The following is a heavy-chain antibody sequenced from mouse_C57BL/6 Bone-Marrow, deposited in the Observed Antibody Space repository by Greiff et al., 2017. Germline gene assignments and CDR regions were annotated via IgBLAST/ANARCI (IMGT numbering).Heavy chain of an antibody. J-gene: IGHJ2*01. Sequence: DVQLQESGPGLVKPSQSLSLTCSVTGYSITSGYYWNWIRQFPGNKLEWMGYISYDGSNNYNPSPKNRISITRDTSKNQFFLKLNSVTTEDTATYYCARGLLDYWGQGTTLTVSS. V-gene: IGHV3-6*01. CDR3: ARGLLDY. CDR1: GYSITSGYY. CDR2: ISYDGSN.